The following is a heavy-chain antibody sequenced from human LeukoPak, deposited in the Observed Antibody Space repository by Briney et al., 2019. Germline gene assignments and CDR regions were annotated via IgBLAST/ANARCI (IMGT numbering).Heavy chain of an antibody. D-gene: IGHD2-2*01. Sequence: SETLSLTCGVYGGSFSGYYWSWIRQPPGKGLEWIGEINHSGSTNYNPSLKSRVTISVDTSKNQFSLKLSSVTAADTAVYYCARGGRIVGSTSLLDYWGQGTLVTVSS. V-gene: IGHV4-34*01. CDR3: ARGGRIVGSTSLLDY. J-gene: IGHJ4*02. CDR2: INHSGST. CDR1: GGSFSGYY.